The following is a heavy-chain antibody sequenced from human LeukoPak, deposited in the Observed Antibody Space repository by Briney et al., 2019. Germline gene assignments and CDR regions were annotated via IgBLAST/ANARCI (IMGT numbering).Heavy chain of an antibody. CDR1: GYSISNGYY. D-gene: IGHD6-13*01. CDR2: IYHSGSI. J-gene: IGHJ4*02. V-gene: IGHV4-38-2*02. CDR3: ARVVYTGAAAGSVDY. Sequence: KPSETLSLTCTVSGYSISNGYYWGWIRQPPGKGLEWIGSIYHSGSIYYKPSLKSRVTTSVDTSKNQFSLKLSSVTAADTAVYYCARVVYTGAAAGSVDYWGQGTLVTVSS.